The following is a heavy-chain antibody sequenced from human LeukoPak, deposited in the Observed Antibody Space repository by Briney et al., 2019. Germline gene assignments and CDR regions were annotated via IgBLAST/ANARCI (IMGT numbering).Heavy chain of an antibody. CDR3: ARGRSSMVRGYYYYYMDV. Sequence: SETLSLTCTVSGCSISSGDYWGWIRQPPGKGLEWIGSIYHSGSTYYNPSLKSRVTISVDTSKSQFSLKLSSVTAADTAVYYCARGRSSMVRGYYYYYMDVWGKGTTVTISS. J-gene: IGHJ6*03. CDR2: IYHSGST. D-gene: IGHD3-10*01. V-gene: IGHV4-38-2*02. CDR1: GCSISSGDY.